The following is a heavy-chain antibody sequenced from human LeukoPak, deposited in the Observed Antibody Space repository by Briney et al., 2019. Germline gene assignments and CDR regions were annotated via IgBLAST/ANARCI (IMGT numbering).Heavy chain of an antibody. CDR2: ISYDGSNK. CDR3: ASAAVLRFLEWLSAFDY. J-gene: IGHJ4*02. D-gene: IGHD3-3*01. Sequence: GGSLRLSCAASGFTFSSYAMHWVRQAPGKGLEWVAVISYDGSNKYYADSVKGRFTIPRDNSKNTLYLQMNSLRAEDTAVYYCASAAVLRFLEWLSAFDYWGQGTLVTVSS. V-gene: IGHV3-30-3*01. CDR1: GFTFSSYA.